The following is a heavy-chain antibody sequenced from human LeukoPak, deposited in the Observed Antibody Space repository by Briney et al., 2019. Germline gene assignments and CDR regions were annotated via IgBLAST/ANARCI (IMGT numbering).Heavy chain of an antibody. CDR3: ARDRRDYGRGFFVY. D-gene: IGHD4-17*01. Sequence: ASVKVSCKASGYTFTTYDINWVRQATGQGLEWMGWMNPNSGNTGYTQKFQGRVTMTRNTSISTAYMELSSLRSEDTAVYYCARDRRDYGRGFFVYWGQGTLVTVSS. CDR2: MNPNSGNT. V-gene: IGHV1-8*01. J-gene: IGHJ4*02. CDR1: GYTFTTYD.